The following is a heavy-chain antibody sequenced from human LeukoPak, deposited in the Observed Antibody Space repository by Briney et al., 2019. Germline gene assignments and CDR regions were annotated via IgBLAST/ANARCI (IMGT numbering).Heavy chain of an antibody. CDR2: IYYSGGT. V-gene: IGHV4-30-4*08. CDR1: GGSISSGDYY. D-gene: IGHD3-9*01. J-gene: IGHJ4*02. CDR3: ARAHYDILTAKPYYFDY. Sequence: SETLSLTCTVSGGSISSGDYYWSWIRQPPGKGLEWIGHIYYSGGTHYNPSLKSRVTISVDTSENQFSLKLSSVTAADTAVYYCARAHYDILTAKPYYFDYWGQGTLVTVSS.